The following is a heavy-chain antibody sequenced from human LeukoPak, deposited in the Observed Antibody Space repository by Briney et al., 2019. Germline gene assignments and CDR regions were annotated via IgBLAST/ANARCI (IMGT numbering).Heavy chain of an antibody. Sequence: SETLSLTCAVSGGSISSGGYSWSWIRQPPGKGLEWIGHIYHSGSTYYNPSLKSRVTISVDRSNNQFSLKLNSVTAADTAVYYCARDRGSPYSGSYLDYWGQGTLVTVSS. J-gene: IGHJ4*02. D-gene: IGHD1-26*01. CDR1: GGSISSGGYS. CDR2: IYHSGST. V-gene: IGHV4-30-2*01. CDR3: ARDRGSPYSGSYLDY.